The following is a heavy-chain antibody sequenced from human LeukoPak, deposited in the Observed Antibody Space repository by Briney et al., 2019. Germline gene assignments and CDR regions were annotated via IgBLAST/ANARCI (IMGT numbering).Heavy chain of an antibody. V-gene: IGHV3-7*01. Sequence: GGSLRLSCAASGFTFSSYAMSWVRQAPGKGLEWVANIKQDGSEKYYVDSVKGRFTISRDNAKNSLYLQMNSLRAEDTAVYYCAREGPYYFDYWGQGTLVTVFS. CDR1: GFTFSSYA. CDR2: IKQDGSEK. J-gene: IGHJ4*02. CDR3: AREGPYYFDY.